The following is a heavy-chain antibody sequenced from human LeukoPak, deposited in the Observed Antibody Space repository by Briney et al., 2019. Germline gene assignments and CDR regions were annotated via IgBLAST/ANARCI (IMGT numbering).Heavy chain of an antibody. J-gene: IGHJ6*02. CDR2: IYYSGST. CDR1: GGSISSYY. D-gene: IGHD3-10*01. V-gene: IGHV4-59*01. CDR3: ARSYYYGSGSYYRAPQDYYGMDV. Sequence: SETLSLTCTVSGGSISSYYWSWIQQPPGKGLEWIGYIYYSGSTNYDPSLKSRVTISVDTSKNQFSLKLSSVTAADTAVYYCARSYYYGSGSYYRAPQDYYGMDVWGQGTTVTVSS.